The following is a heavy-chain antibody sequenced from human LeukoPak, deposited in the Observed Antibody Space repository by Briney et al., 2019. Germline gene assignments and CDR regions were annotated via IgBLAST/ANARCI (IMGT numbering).Heavy chain of an antibody. V-gene: IGHV1-69*13. J-gene: IGHJ4*02. CDR1: GGTFSSYA. CDR3: ARDVTSSGKGLDY. CDR2: IIPIFGTA. D-gene: IGHD3-10*01. Sequence: SVKVSCKASGGTFSSYAISWVRQAPGQGLEWMEGIIPIFGTANYAQKFQGRVTITADESTSTAYMELSSLRSEDTAVYYCARDVTSSGKGLDYWGQGTLVTVSS.